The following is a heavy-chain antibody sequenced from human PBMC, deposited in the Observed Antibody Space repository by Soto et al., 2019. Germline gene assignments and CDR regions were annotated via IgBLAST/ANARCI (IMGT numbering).Heavy chain of an antibody. Sequence: LEPLSLTCAVYGGSFGGYYWSWIRQHPGKGLEWIGYIYYSGSTNYNPSLKSRVTISVDTSKNQFSLKLSSVTAADTAVYFCARWAYSSSWYDYYGLDVWGKGTTVTVSS. CDR1: GGSFGGYY. J-gene: IGHJ6*04. V-gene: IGHV4-59*01. CDR2: IYYSGST. CDR3: ARWAYSSSWYDYYGLDV. D-gene: IGHD6-13*01.